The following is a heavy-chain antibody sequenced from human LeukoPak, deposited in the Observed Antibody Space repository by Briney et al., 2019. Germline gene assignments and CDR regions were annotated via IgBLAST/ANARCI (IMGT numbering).Heavy chain of an antibody. CDR1: GGTFNSYA. J-gene: IGHJ5*02. Sequence: ASVKVSCKASGGTFNSYAISWVRQAPGQGLEWMGGIIPIFGTTNYARKFRGRVTLTADKSTRTAYMELSSLRSEDTAVYYCASSIMVRGVNWFDPWGQGTLVTVSS. CDR2: IIPIFGTT. V-gene: IGHV1-69*06. CDR3: ASSIMVRGVNWFDP. D-gene: IGHD3-10*01.